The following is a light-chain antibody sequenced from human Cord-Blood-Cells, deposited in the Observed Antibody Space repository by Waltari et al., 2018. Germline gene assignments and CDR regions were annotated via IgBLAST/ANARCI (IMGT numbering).Light chain of an antibody. V-gene: IGLV2-11*01. Sequence: QSALTQPRSVSGSPGQSVTISCTGTSSDVGGYNYVSWYQQHPGKAPKLMIYDVSKRPSVFPDRFSGSKSGNTASLTISGLQAEDEADYYCCSYAGSYTVVFGGGTKLTVL. CDR1: SSDVGGYNY. CDR3: CSYAGSYTVV. J-gene: IGLJ2*01. CDR2: DVS.